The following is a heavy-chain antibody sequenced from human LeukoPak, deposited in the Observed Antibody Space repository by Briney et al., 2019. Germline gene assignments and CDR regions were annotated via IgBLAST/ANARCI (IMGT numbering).Heavy chain of an antibody. V-gene: IGHV4-34*01. CDR1: GGSFSGYY. J-gene: IGHJ5*02. CDR2: INHSGST. CDR3: ARDSGTTGEVKFDP. Sequence: ASETLSLTCAVYGGSFSGYYWSWIRQPPGKGLEWIGEINHSGSTNYNPSLESRVTMSLDTSKNHFSLKLRSVTAADTAVYYCARDSGTTGEVKFDPWGQGTLVTVSS. D-gene: IGHD3-10*01.